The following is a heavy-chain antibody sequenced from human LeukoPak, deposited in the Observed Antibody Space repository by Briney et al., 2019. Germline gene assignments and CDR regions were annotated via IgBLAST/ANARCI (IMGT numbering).Heavy chain of an antibody. Sequence: SETLSLTCAVYGGSFSGYYWTWIRQPPGKGLEWIGEINHSGSTNYNPSLKSRVTISVDTSKNQFSLKLSSVTAAGTAVYYCARGYSSSWYFYWGQGTLVTVSS. D-gene: IGHD6-13*01. V-gene: IGHV4-34*01. CDR1: GGSFSGYY. CDR2: INHSGST. J-gene: IGHJ4*02. CDR3: ARGYSSSWYFY.